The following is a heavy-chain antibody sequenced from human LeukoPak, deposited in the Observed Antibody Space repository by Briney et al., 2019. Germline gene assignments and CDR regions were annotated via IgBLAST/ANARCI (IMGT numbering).Heavy chain of an antibody. Sequence: SETLSLTCTVSSGSISSYYWSWVRQPPGKGLEWIGYIYYSGSTNYNPSLKSRVTISVDTSKNQFSLKLSSVTAADTAVYYCATGYSSSWYPPFAHWGQGTLVTVSS. CDR1: SGSISSYY. CDR2: IYYSGST. D-gene: IGHD6-13*01. J-gene: IGHJ5*02. CDR3: ATGYSSSWYPPFAH. V-gene: IGHV4-59*01.